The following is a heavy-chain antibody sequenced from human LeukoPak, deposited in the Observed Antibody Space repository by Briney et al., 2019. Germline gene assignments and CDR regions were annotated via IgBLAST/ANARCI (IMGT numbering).Heavy chain of an antibody. D-gene: IGHD3-3*01. J-gene: IGHJ6*02. CDR3: ARGLGIYDFWSGYYTYYYYGMDV. Sequence: ASVKVSCKASGGTFSSYAISWVRQAPGQGLEWMGGIIPIFGTANYAQKFQGRVTMTRNTSISTAYMELSSLRSEDTAVYYCARGLGIYDFWSGYYTYYYYGMDVWGQGTTVTVSS. CDR2: IIPIFGTA. V-gene: IGHV1-69*05. CDR1: GGTFSSYA.